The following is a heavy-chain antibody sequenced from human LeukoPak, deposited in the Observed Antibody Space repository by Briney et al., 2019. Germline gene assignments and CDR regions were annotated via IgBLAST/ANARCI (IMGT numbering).Heavy chain of an antibody. CDR2: IYYSGST. CDR1: GGSISSGGYY. Sequence: SETLSLTCTVSGGSISSGGYYWSWIRQHPGKGLEWIGYIYYSGSTYYNPSLKSRVTISVDTSKNRFSLKLSSVTAADTAVYHCAREGFQNNWFDPWGQGTLVTVSS. CDR3: AREGFQNNWFDP. J-gene: IGHJ5*02. V-gene: IGHV4-31*03.